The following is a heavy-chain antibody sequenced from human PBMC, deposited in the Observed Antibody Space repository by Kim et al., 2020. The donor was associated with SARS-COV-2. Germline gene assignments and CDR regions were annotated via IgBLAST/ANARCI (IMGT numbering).Heavy chain of an antibody. J-gene: IGHJ4*02. CDR2: IGGSGGFT. Sequence: GGSLRLSCAASGFTFSSYAMNWVRQAPGKGLEWVSGIGGSGGFTYYADSVKGRFTISRDNSKNTLYLQMNSLRAEDTAVYYCAKNRDGYPDCWGQGTLVTVSS. CDR1: GFTFSSYA. CDR3: AKNRDGYPDC. D-gene: IGHD2-21*01. V-gene: IGHV3-23*01.